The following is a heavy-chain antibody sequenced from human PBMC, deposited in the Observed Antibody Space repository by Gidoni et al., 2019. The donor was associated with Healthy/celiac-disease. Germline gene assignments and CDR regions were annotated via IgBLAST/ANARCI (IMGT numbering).Heavy chain of an antibody. J-gene: IGHJ4*02. CDR3: ARVFSGYGDYPWVGHIDY. CDR1: GFTFSSYS. CDR2: ISSSSSYI. Sequence: EVQLVESGGGLVKPGGSLRLSCAASGFTFSSYSMNWVRQAPGKGLGWVSSISSSSSYIYYADSVKGRFTISRDNAKNSLYLQMNSLRAEDTAVYYCARVFSGYGDYPWVGHIDYWGQGTLVTVSS. V-gene: IGHV3-21*01. D-gene: IGHD4-17*01.